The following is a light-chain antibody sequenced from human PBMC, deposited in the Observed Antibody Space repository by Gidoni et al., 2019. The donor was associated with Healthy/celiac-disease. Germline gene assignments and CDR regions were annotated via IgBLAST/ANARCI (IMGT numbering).Light chain of an antibody. CDR1: SSTIGAGYY. CDR3: QSYDSSLSGVV. V-gene: IGLV1-40*01. Sequence: QSVLTQPPSVYEAAGRKVTIACTGRSSTIGAGYYVHWYQQLPGTAPKLLIYGNSKRPSGFPDRFSGSKSGTSASLAITGLQAEDEADYYCQSYDSSLSGVVFGGGTKLTVL. CDR2: GNS. J-gene: IGLJ2*01.